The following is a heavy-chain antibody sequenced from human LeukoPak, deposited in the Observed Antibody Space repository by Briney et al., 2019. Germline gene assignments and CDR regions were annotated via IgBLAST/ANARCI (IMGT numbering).Heavy chain of an antibody. CDR2: ISCSGGST. Sequence: GGSLTLSCAVSGFSFSSYSMSWVRQPPGKGLEWVSAISCSGGSTYYAYSVKGRITISRDNSKNTLYLQMNSLRAEDTAVYYCARDHLPVWFGELPGYFQNWGEGTLGTASS. J-gene: IGHJ1*01. CDR3: ARDHLPVWFGELPGYFQN. D-gene: IGHD3-10*01. CDR1: GFSFSSYS. V-gene: IGHV3-23*01.